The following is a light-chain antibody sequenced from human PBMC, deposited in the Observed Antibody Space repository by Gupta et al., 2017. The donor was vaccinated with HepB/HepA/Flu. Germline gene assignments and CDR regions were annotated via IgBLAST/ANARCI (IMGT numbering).Light chain of an antibody. Sequence: DIQMTQSPSILSASVGDRDTITCRASQNINIYLAWYQQKPGKPPQLLIYKASNLESGVPSRFRGSGSGTEFTLTISRLQPDDFATYYCKQSSDRSRSFGQGTKVEVK. CDR1: QNINIY. CDR3: KQSSDRSRS. CDR2: KAS. V-gene: IGKV1-5*03. J-gene: IGKJ1*01.